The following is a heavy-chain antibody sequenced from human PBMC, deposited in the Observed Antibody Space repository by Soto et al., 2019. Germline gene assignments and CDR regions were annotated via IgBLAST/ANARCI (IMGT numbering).Heavy chain of an antibody. V-gene: IGHV4-31*03. CDR1: GGSINSGGYY. CDR2: IYYTGSV. J-gene: IGHJ5*02. D-gene: IGHD6-6*01. Sequence: SETLSLTCTVSGGSINSGGYYWSWIRQHPVKGLEWIGFIYYTGSVYYNPALTSRASILIDTSKNQFSLELTSVTAADTAVYYCARDPGSSSGDDWFDPWGQGTLVTVSS. CDR3: ARDPGSSSGDDWFDP.